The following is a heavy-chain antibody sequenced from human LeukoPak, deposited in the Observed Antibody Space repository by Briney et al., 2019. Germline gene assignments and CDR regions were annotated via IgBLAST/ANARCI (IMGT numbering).Heavy chain of an antibody. CDR2: IRYDELQD. CDR3: VRDFSNYVAFFDS. J-gene: IGHJ4*02. V-gene: IGHV3-30*02. D-gene: IGHD4-11*01. CDR1: GFTFRNHG. Sequence: GGSLRLSCATSGFTFRNHGMHWVRQAPGKGLGWVAFIRYDELQDYYADSVRGRFTISRDNSKSALYLQMGSLRPEDTAMYYCVRDFSNYVAFFDSWGQGVLVTVSS.